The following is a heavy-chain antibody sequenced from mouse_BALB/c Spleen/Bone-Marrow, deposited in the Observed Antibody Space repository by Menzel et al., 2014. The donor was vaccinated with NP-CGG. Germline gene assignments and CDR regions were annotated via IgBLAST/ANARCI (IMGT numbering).Heavy chain of an antibody. V-gene: IGHV4-1*02. J-gene: IGHJ1*01. CDR1: RFDFSRYW. CDR3: ARLNYYGNLFV. D-gene: IGHD1-1*01. CDR2: INPDSSTI. Sequence: EVMLVESGGGLVQPGGSLKLSCAASRFDFSRYWMSWVRQAPGKGLEWIGEINPDSSTINYTPSLKDKFTISRDNAKNTLYLQMSKVRSEDTALYYCARLNYYGNLFVWGAGTTVTVSS.